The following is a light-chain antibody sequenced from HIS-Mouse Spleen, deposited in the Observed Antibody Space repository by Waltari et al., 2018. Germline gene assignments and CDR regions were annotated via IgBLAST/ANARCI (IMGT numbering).Light chain of an antibody. V-gene: IGLV2-11*01. Sequence: QSALTQPRSVSGSPGQSVTISCTGTSSDFGGYNYVSWYQQNPGKAPKLMIYDVSKRPSGVPDRFSGSKSGNTASLTISGLQAEDEADYYCCSYAGSYTGVFGTGTKVTVL. CDR2: DVS. CDR1: SSDFGGYNY. CDR3: CSYAGSYTGV. J-gene: IGLJ1*01.